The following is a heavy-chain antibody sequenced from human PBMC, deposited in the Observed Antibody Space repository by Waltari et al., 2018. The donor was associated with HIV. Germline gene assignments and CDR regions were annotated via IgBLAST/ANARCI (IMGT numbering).Heavy chain of an antibody. CDR3: VRQPLRHDL. V-gene: IGHV3-7*01. CDR2: ISYDAREK. Sequence: EVKLVESGGGAVQTGGSLRLACEGSGFTFSSRDMDWVRQPQGKGLEGLAQISYDAREKFHGDSVRGRFVVSRDNARNSIFLQMNNLRDDDTGVYFCVRQPLRHDL. CDR1: GFTFSSRD. J-gene: IGHJ2*01.